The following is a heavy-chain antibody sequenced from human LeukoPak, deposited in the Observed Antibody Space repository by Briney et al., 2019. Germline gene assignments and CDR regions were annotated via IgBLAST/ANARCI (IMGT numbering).Heavy chain of an antibody. Sequence: SETLSLTCTVSGGSISSYYWSWIRQPPGKGLEWIGYIYYSGSTNYNPSLKSRVIISVDTSKNQFSLKLSSVTAADTAVYYCARVIHAPVPYYYYYMDVWGKGTTVTVSS. V-gene: IGHV4-59*01. J-gene: IGHJ6*03. CDR1: GGSISSYY. CDR2: IYYSGST. CDR3: ARVIHAPVPYYYYYMDV.